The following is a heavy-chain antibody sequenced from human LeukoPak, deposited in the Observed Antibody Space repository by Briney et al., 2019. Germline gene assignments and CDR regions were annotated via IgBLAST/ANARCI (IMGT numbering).Heavy chain of an antibody. J-gene: IGHJ6*03. CDR1: GYTFTSYD. CDR3: ARDAEAGYGDYYYYYMDV. D-gene: IGHD4-17*01. Sequence: ASVKVSCKASGYTFTSYDINWVRQATGQGLEWMGWMNPNSGNTGYAQKFQGRVTITRNTSISTAYMELSSLRSEDTAVYYCARDAEAGYGDYYYYYMDVWGKGTTVTVSS. CDR2: MNPNSGNT. V-gene: IGHV1-8*03.